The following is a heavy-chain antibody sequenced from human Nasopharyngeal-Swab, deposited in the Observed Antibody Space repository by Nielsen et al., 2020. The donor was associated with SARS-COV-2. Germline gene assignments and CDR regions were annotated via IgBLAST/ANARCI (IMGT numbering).Heavy chain of an antibody. CDR1: GYSFTSYW. CDR2: IDPSDSYT. Sequence: GGSLRLSCKGSGYSFTSYWISWVRQMPGKGLEWMGRIDPSDSYTNYSPSFQGHVTISADKSISTAYLQWSSLKASDTAMYYCARAGLPDTYYYYYGMDVWGPRTTVTASS. V-gene: IGHV5-10-1*01. CDR3: ARAGLPDTYYYYYGMDV. J-gene: IGHJ6*02. D-gene: IGHD3/OR15-3a*01.